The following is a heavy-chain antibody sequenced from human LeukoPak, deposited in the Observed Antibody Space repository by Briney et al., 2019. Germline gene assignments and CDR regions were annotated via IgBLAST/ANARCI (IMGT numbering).Heavy chain of an antibody. Sequence: GGSLRLSCAASGFALSRYWMLWIRHAPGKGLVWVSAFFTYGSNKRYADSVKGRFTISRDNAKNTLYLQRNSLSVEDTAVYYCASLVVTDDWAFDIWGQGTMVTVSS. CDR2: FFTYGSNK. J-gene: IGHJ3*02. V-gene: IGHV3-74*01. CDR1: GFALSRYW. D-gene: IGHD2-21*02. CDR3: ASLVVTDDWAFDI.